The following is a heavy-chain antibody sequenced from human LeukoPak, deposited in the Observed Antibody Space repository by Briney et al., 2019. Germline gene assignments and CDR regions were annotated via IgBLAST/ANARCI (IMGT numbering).Heavy chain of an antibody. CDR2: ISSGSSSTI. CDR3: ARGAAAFDY. V-gene: IGHV3-48*02. D-gene: IGHD6-13*01. CDR1: GFTFSAYS. J-gene: IGHJ4*02. Sequence: GGSPRLSCAASGFTFSAYSMNWVRQAPGKGLEWVSYISSGSSSTIYYADSVKGRFTISRDNAKNSLYLQMNSLRDEDTAVFYCARGAAAFDYWGQGTLVTVSS.